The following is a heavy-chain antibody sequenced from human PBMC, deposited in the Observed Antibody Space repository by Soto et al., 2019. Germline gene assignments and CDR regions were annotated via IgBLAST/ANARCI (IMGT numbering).Heavy chain of an antibody. Sequence: EVQLLESGGGLVQPGGSLRLSCAASGFTFNNYAMSWVRQAPGKGLEWVSAISGGGDTTSYADSVKDRFTVSRDGSKNTLYLQMNSLRAEDTALYYCAKGRVGSGSLTPRVDFWGQGTLVTVSS. V-gene: IGHV3-23*01. J-gene: IGHJ4*02. D-gene: IGHD3-10*01. CDR1: GFTFNNYA. CDR2: ISGGGDTT. CDR3: AKGRVGSGSLTPRVDF.